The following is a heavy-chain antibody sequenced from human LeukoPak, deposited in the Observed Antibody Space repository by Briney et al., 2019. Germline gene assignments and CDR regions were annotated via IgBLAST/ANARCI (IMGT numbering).Heavy chain of an antibody. J-gene: IGHJ4*02. D-gene: IGHD3-22*01. CDR3: AKVAHYDSSGYLVDY. V-gene: IGHV3-30*18. Sequence: GGSLRLSCAASGFTFSSYGMHWVRQAPGKGLEWVAVISYDGSNKYYADSVKGRFTISRDNSKNTLYLQMNSLRAEDTAMYYCAKVAHYDSSGYLVDYWGQGTLVTVSS. CDR2: ISYDGSNK. CDR1: GFTFSSYG.